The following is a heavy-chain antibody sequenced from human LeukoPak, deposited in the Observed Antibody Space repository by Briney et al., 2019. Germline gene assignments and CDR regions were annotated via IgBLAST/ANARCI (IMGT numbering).Heavy chain of an antibody. Sequence: GASVKVSCKASGYTFTSYDINWVRQATGQGLEWMGWMNPNSGNTGYAQKFQGRVTMTRNTSISTAYMELSSLRSEDTAVYYCARGGDKASGYDSDFDYWGQGTLVTVSS. CDR3: ARGGDKASGYDSDFDY. CDR2: MNPNSGNT. D-gene: IGHD5-12*01. V-gene: IGHV1-8*01. J-gene: IGHJ4*02. CDR1: GYTFTSYD.